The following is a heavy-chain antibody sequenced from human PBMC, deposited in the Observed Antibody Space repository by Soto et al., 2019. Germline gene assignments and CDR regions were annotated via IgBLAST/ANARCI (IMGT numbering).Heavy chain of an antibody. Sequence: QITLKESGPTLVKPTQTLTLTCTFSGFSLTSRPVGVGWVRQPPGKALEWLAFIYWDDDKRYSPSLRSTLTGTKXXSXNXXVLTLTNMDTVDTATYYCAHRRNYDGSWNEGVFDYWGQGILVTVSS. CDR3: AHRRNYDGSWNEGVFDY. D-gene: IGHD3-16*01. J-gene: IGHJ4*02. V-gene: IGHV2-5*02. CDR2: IYWDDDK. CDR1: GFSLTSRPVG.